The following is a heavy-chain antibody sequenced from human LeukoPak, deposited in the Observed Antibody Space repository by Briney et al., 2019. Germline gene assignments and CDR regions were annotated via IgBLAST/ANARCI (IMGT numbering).Heavy chain of an antibody. D-gene: IGHD2-21*02. J-gene: IGHJ6*02. Sequence: GGSLRLSCAASGFTSSSYSMNWVRQAPGKGLEWVSSISSSSSYIYYADSVKGRFTISRDNAKNSLYLQMNSLRAEDTAVYYCARALGLYCGGDCYSVRGMDVWGQGTTVTVSS. V-gene: IGHV3-21*01. CDR2: ISSSSSYI. CDR3: ARALGLYCGGDCYSVRGMDV. CDR1: GFTSSSYS.